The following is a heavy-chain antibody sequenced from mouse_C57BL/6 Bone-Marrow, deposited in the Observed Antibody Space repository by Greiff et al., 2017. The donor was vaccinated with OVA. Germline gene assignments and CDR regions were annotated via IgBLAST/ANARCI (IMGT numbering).Heavy chain of an antibody. CDR1: GYTFTSYW. V-gene: IGHV1-64*01. CDR3: ARSGWLLRAMDY. CDR2: IHPNSGST. Sequence: QVQLQQPGAELVKPGASVKLSCKASGYTFTSYWMHWVKQRPGQGLEWIGMIHPNSGSTNYNEKFKSKATLTVDKSSSTAYMQLSSLTSEDSAVYYGARSGWLLRAMDYWGQGTSVTVSS. D-gene: IGHD2-3*01. J-gene: IGHJ4*01.